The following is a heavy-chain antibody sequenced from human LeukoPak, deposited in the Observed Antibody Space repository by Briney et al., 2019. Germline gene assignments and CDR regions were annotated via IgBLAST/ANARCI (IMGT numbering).Heavy chain of an antibody. CDR3: ARGGY. J-gene: IGHJ4*02. CDR1: DGSISSSTYY. V-gene: IGHV4-39*07. Sequence: SEALSLTCTVSDGSISSSTYYWGWIRQPPGKGLEWIGSIYYSGSTYYNPSLKSRVTISVDTSKNQFSLKLSSVTAADTAVYYCARGGYWGQGTLVTVSS. CDR2: IYYSGST.